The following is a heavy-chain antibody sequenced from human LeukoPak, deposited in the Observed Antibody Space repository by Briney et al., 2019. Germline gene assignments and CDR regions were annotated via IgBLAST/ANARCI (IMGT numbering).Heavy chain of an antibody. J-gene: IGHJ6*02. CDR2: VNRDGSET. CDR1: GFALSSHW. Sequence: GGSLRLSCAASGFALSSHWMTWVRQVPGRGPEWVANVNRDGSETYYLDSVKGRFTISKDNAKNSLYLQMNSLRAEVTALYHCARNNGMDVWGQGTTVIVSS. V-gene: IGHV3-7*03. CDR3: ARNNGMDV.